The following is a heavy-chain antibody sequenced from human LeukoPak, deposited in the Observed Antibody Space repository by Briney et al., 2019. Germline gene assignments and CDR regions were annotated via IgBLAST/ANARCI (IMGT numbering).Heavy chain of an antibody. D-gene: IGHD1-26*01. J-gene: IGHJ4*02. CDR3: AREVSGSSYFDY. CDR1: GFTFSSYT. Sequence: GGSLRLSCAASGFTFSSYTINWVRQAPGKGLEWVSRINNVGSSTTYADSVKGRFTISRDNAKNTLYLQMNSLSAEDAAVYYCAREVSGSSYFDYWGQGTQVTVSS. CDR2: INNVGSST. V-gene: IGHV3-74*01.